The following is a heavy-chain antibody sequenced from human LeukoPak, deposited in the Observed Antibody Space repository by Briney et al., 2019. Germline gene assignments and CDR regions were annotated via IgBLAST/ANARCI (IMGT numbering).Heavy chain of an antibody. Sequence: GGSLRLSCAACGFTFSWYWMSWVRQAPGKGLEWVANIKEDGSIKYYVDSVKGRLTISRDNAKSSVYLQVNSLRAEDTALYYCARIGYSSSSIDYWGQGTLVTVSS. J-gene: IGHJ4*02. D-gene: IGHD6-13*01. CDR3: ARIGYSSSSIDY. V-gene: IGHV3-7*01. CDR2: IKEDGSIK. CDR1: GFTFSWYW.